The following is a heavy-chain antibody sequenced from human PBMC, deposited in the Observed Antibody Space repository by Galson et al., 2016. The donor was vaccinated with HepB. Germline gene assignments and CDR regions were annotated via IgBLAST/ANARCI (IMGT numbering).Heavy chain of an antibody. CDR1: GFSLSTSGVG. D-gene: IGHD1-26*01. CDR3: ALTGSYQASDGFDI. J-gene: IGHJ3*02. CDR2: IYWNDHK. Sequence: PALVKPTQTLTLTCAFSGFSLSTSGVGVGWIRQPQGKALEWLALIYWNDHKRYSPSLQIRLTITKDTSKKQVVLTMTNMDPVDTATYFCALTGSYQASDGFDIWGQGTMVTVSS. V-gene: IGHV2-5*01.